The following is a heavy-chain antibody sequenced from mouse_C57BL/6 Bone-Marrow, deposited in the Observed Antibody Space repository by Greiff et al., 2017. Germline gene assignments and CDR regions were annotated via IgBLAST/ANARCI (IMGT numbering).Heavy chain of an antibody. D-gene: IGHD2-3*01. J-gene: IGHJ4*01. CDR1: GYTFTSYW. CDR2: FDPNSGGT. Sequence: VQLQQPGAELVKPGASVKLSCKASGYTFTSYWMHWVKQRPGRGLEWIGRFDPNSGGTKYNEKFKSKATLTVDKPSSTAYMQLSSLTSEDSAVYYCARSGGWLLYYYAMDYWGQGTSVTVSS. V-gene: IGHV1-72*01. CDR3: ARSGGWLLYYYAMDY.